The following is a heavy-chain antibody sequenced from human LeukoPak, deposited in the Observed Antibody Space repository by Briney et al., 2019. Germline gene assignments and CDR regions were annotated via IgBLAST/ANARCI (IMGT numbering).Heavy chain of an antibody. CDR2: ISGSGGST. D-gene: IGHD2-2*01. CDR3: AKEGCSSTSCYPLGY. Sequence: GGSLRLSCAASGFTFISYAMSWVRQAPGKGLEWVSAISGSGGSTYYADSVKGRFTISRDNSKNTLYLQMNSLRAEDTAVYYCAKEGCSSTSCYPLGYWGQGTLVTVSS. CDR1: GFTFISYA. V-gene: IGHV3-23*01. J-gene: IGHJ4*02.